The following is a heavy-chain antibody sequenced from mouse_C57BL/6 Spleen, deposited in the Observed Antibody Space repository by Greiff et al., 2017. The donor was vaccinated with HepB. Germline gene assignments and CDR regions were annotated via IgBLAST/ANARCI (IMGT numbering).Heavy chain of an antibody. Sequence: EVHLVESGGGLVKPGGSLKLSCAASGFTFSDYGMHWVRQAPEKGLEWVAYISSGSSTIYYADTVKGRFTISRGNAKNTLFLQMTSLRSEDTAMYYCARGYPWFAYGGQGTLVTVSA. J-gene: IGHJ3*01. D-gene: IGHD2-2*01. V-gene: IGHV5-17*01. CDR2: ISSGSSTI. CDR3: ARGYPWFAY. CDR1: GFTFSDYG.